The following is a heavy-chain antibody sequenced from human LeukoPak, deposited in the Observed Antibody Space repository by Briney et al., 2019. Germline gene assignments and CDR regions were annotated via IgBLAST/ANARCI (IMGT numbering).Heavy chain of an antibody. CDR1: GFTFTSQG. CDR3: AKRGVVIRVILVGFHREAYYFDS. V-gene: IGHV3-23*01. CDR2: ITGSGDNT. D-gene: IGHD2-21*01. J-gene: IGHJ4*02. Sequence: PGGSLRLSCAASGFTFTSQGMAWVRQAPAKGLEWVSAITGSGDNTYYADSVKGRFTISRDSPKNTLFLQMNSLRAEDTAVYFCAKRGVVIRVILVGFHREAYYFDSWGQGALVTVSS.